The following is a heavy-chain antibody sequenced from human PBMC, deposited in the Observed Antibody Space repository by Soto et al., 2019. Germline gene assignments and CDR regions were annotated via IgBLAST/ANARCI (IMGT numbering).Heavy chain of an antibody. CDR1: EFTFSSYP. CDR2: ISYDGSNQ. Sequence: ESGGGVVQPGGSLRLSCEASEFTFSSYPMHWVRQAPGKGLEWVTLISYDGSNQYYADSVKGRFTISRDNSKDTLYLQMHSLTSDDTAVYFCARGPITQTSFIDHWGQGTLVTVSS. D-gene: IGHD1-20*01. V-gene: IGHV3-30-3*01. J-gene: IGHJ4*02. CDR3: ARGPITQTSFIDH.